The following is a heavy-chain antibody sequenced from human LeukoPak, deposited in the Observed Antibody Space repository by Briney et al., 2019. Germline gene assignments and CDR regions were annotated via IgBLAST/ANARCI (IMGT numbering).Heavy chain of an antibody. J-gene: IGHJ4*02. D-gene: IGHD3-9*01. CDR3: ATLDILTGVDF. CDR2: ISHSGST. V-gene: IGHV4-34*01. Sequence: SETLSLTCVVYGGSFSAYYWSWIRQPPGKGLEWIGEISHSGSTNCNPSLKSRVTISVDTSKNQFSLKLSSVTAADTAVYYCATLDILTGVDFWGQGTLVTVSS. CDR1: GGSFSAYY.